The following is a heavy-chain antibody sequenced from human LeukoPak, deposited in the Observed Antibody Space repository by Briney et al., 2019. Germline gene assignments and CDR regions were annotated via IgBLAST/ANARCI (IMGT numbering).Heavy chain of an antibody. CDR1: GFTFSSYA. V-gene: IGHV3-7*01. J-gene: IGHJ3*01. D-gene: IGHD6-25*01. CDR2: LNRDGSVK. Sequence: GGSLRLSCAASGFTFSSYAMSWVRQAPGKGLEWVANLNRDGSVKNYVDSVKGRFTISRDNAKNSLYLQMSSLRAEDTAVFYCARDSGTCRGCAFDVWGHGTMVTVSS. CDR3: ARDSGTCRGCAFDV.